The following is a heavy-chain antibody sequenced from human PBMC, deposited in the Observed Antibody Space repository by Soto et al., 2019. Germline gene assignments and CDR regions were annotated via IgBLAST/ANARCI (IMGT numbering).Heavy chain of an antibody. J-gene: IGHJ5*02. Sequence: SGTLSLPSTASGGSITSGRYNWVCSPRPHGKGLELIGSIYYSGSTYYNPSLKSRVTISVDTSKNQFSLKLSSVTAADTAVYYCARPLSGVAGSDWFDHWGQGTLVTVSS. CDR2: IYYSGST. V-gene: IGHV4-39*01. CDR1: GGSITSGRYN. CDR3: ARPLSGVAGSDWFDH. D-gene: IGHD3-3*01.